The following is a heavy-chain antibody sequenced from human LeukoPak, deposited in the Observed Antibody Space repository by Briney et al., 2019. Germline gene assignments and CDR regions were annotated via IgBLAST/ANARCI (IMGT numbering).Heavy chain of an antibody. CDR3: ARLRYGNYGPAGTFDI. CDR1: GYSFTSYW. V-gene: IGHV5-51*01. Sequence: GESLKISCKGSGYSFTSYWIGWVRQMPGKGLEWMGIIYPGDSDTRYSPSFQGQVTISADKSISTPYLQWSSLKASDTAMYYCARLRYGNYGPAGTFDIWGQGTMVTVSS. J-gene: IGHJ3*02. CDR2: IYPGDSDT. D-gene: IGHD4-17*01.